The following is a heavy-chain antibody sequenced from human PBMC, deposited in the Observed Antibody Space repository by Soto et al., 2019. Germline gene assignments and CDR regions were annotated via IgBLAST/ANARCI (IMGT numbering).Heavy chain of an antibody. V-gene: IGHV1-18*01. CDR3: VMVDNFVTPTPQDV. J-gene: IGHJ6*02. CDR1: GYIFVNYG. Sequence: QVQLVQSGDEVKKPGASVKVSCKASGYIFVNYGIAWVRQAPGQGLEWMGWISPYTGNTHSATQVQGRLTMTTDTPTITDYMDLGSLTSDDTAVYYCVMVDNFVTPTPQDVWGQGTTVTVSS. D-gene: IGHD5-12*01. CDR2: ISPYTGNT.